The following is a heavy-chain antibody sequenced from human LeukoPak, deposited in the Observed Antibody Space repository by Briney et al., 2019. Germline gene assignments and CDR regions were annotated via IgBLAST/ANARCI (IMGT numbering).Heavy chain of an antibody. J-gene: IGHJ6*02. CDR2: IFYSGST. CDR1: GGSISSYY. D-gene: IGHD2-15*01. Sequence: SETLSLTCTVSGGSISSYYWSWIRQPPGKGLEWIGYIFYSGSTNYNPSLKSRLTISVDTSKNQFSLKLSSVTAADTAVYYCARDGGGSLYGMDVWGQGTTVTVSS. CDR3: ARDGGGSLYGMDV. V-gene: IGHV4-59*12.